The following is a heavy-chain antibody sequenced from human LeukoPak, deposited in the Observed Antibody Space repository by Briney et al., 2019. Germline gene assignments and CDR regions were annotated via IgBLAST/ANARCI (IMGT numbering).Heavy chain of an antibody. V-gene: IGHV3-23*01. CDR1: GFTFSSYA. CDR2: ITYSSSST. D-gene: IGHD1-1*01. Sequence: PGGSLRLSCAASGFTFSSYAMSWDRQTPGKGLEWVSAITYSSSSTYYADSVKGRFTISRDNSRNTLYLQMNSLRGEDTAVYYCAKHEKKGGRNWNDGFDQWGQGTLVTASS. J-gene: IGHJ4*02. CDR3: AKHEKKGGRNWNDGFDQ.